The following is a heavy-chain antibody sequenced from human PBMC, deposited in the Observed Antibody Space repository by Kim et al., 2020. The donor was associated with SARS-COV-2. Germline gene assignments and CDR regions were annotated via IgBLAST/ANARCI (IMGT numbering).Heavy chain of an antibody. V-gene: IGHV3-21*01. CDR1: GFTFSSYS. CDR3: ARGGKGATWDAFDI. D-gene: IGHD1-26*01. CDR2: ISSSSSYI. Sequence: GGSLRLSCAASGFTFSSYSMNWVRQAPGKGLEWVSSISSSSSYIYYADSVKGRFTISRDNAKNSLYLQMNSLRAEDTAVYYCARGGKGATWDAFDIWGQGTMVTVSS. J-gene: IGHJ3*02.